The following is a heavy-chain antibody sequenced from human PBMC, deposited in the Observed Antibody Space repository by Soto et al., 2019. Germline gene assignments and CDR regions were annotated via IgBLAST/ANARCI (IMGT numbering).Heavy chain of an antibody. V-gene: IGHV4-39*01. CDR3: ARRFKYYYDSSDYPSYYFDY. D-gene: IGHD3-22*01. CDR1: GGSISSSSYY. Sequence: PSETLSLTCTVSGGSISSSSYYWGWIRQPPGKGLEWIGSIYYSGSTYYTPALKSRVTISVDTSKNQFSLKLSSVTAADTAVYYCARRFKYYYDSSDYPSYYFDYWGQGTLVTVS. CDR2: IYYSGST. J-gene: IGHJ4*02.